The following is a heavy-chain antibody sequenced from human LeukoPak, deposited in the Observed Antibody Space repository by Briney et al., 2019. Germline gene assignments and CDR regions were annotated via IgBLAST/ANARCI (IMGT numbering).Heavy chain of an antibody. Sequence: PGGSLRLSCAASGFTVSSSYMSWVRQAPGKGLEWVSVIYSGGSTYYADSVKGRFTISRDNSKNTLYLQMNSLRAEDTAVYYCARGLADGYNWVYYYYGMDVWGQGTTVTVSS. V-gene: IGHV3-53*01. J-gene: IGHJ6*02. CDR3: ARGLADGYNWVYYYYGMDV. CDR1: GFTVSSSY. CDR2: IYSGGST. D-gene: IGHD5-24*01.